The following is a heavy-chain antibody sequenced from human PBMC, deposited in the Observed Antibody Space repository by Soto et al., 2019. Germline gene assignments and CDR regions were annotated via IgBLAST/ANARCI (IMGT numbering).Heavy chain of an antibody. J-gene: IGHJ4*02. Sequence: EVQLVESGGGLVKPGGSLRLSCAASGFTFSNAWMNWVRQAPGKGLEWVGRIKSKTDGGTTDYAAPMKGRFTISRDDSKNMLYLQMNSLKTEDTAVYYCTTDWEDIVVVVAALGWGQGTLVTVSS. CDR3: TTDWEDIVVVVAALG. D-gene: IGHD2-15*01. CDR1: GFTFSNAW. CDR2: IKSKTDGGTT. V-gene: IGHV3-15*07.